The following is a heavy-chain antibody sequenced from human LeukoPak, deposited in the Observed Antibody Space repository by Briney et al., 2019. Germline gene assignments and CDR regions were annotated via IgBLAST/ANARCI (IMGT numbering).Heavy chain of an antibody. V-gene: IGHV3-9*01. CDR1: GFTFDDYA. J-gene: IGHJ6*01. D-gene: IGHD2-21*02. Sequence: GGSLRLSCVASGFTFDDYAMHWVRQAPGKGLEWLSGITWNKDNIRYAGSVTGRFTISRDNVKNVLYLQMNSLTPEDTALYYCAKDLGSAITTALVLDVWGQGTTVTVSS. CDR3: AKDLGSAITTALVLDV. CDR2: ITWNKDNI.